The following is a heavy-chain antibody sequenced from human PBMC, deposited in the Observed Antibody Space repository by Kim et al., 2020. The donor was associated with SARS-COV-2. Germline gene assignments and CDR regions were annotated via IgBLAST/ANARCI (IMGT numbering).Heavy chain of an antibody. J-gene: IGHJ6*02. D-gene: IGHD6-19*01. V-gene: IGHV1-18*01. CDR3: ARDERSSGWKPPYYYYGMDV. Sequence: ASVKVSCKASGYTFTSYGISWVRQAPGQGLEWMGWISAYNGNTNYAQKLQGRVTMTTDTSTSTAYMELRSLRSDDTAVYYCARDERSSGWKPPYYYYGMDVWGQGTTVTVSS. CDR2: ISAYNGNT. CDR1: GYTFTSYG.